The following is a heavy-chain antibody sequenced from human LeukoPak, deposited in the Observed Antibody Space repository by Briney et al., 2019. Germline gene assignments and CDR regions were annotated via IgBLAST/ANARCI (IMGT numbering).Heavy chain of an antibody. CDR1: GYTFTSYG. J-gene: IGHJ4*02. V-gene: IGHV1-18*01. D-gene: IGHD6-13*01. Sequence: ASVKVSCKASGYTFTSYGISWVRQAPGQGLEWMEWISAYNGNTNYAQKLQGRVTMTTDTSTSTAYMELRSLRSDDTAVYYCARGGHSSSWKLGKYHLGIWGQGTLVTVSS. CDR2: ISAYNGNT. CDR3: ARGGHSSSWKLGKYHLGI.